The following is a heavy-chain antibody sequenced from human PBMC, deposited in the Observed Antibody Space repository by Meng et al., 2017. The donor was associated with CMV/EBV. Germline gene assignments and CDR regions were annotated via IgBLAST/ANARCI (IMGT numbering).Heavy chain of an antibody. D-gene: IGHD2-2*01. Sequence: QVQLQQWGAXLLKPXXXLSLTCAVYGGSFSGYYWSWIRQPPGKGLEWIGEINHSGSTNYNPSLKSRVTISVDTSKNQYSLKLSSVTAADTAVYYCARQGVPAATIDYWGQGTLVTVSS. CDR2: INHSGST. CDR1: GGSFSGYY. J-gene: IGHJ4*02. V-gene: IGHV4-34*01. CDR3: ARQGVPAATIDY.